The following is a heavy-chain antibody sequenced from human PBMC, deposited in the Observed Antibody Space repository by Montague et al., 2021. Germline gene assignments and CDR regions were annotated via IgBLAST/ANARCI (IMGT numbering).Heavy chain of an antibody. V-gene: IGHV3-30*18. D-gene: IGHD3-9*01. CDR2: TSNDGTFK. CDR3: AKTIFSSGTWFFDL. J-gene: IGHJ2*01. CDR1: GFTFRNSA. Sequence: SLRLSCAASGFTFRNSAMHWVRQAPGKGLEWVAATSNDGTFKYYVDSVKGRFTISRDNSMNTLYLQMNSLRPEDTAVYYCAKTIFSSGTWFFDLWGRGILVTVSS.